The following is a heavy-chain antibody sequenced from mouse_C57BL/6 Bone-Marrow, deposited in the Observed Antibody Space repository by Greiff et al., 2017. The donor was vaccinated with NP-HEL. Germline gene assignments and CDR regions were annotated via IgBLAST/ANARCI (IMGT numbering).Heavy chain of an antibody. CDR1: GYTFTSYW. Sequence: QVQLQQPGAELVKPGASVKMSCKASGYTFTSYWITWVKQRPGQGLEWIGDIYPGSGSTNYNEKFKSKATLTVDTSSSTAYMQLSSLTSEDSAVYYCAANYGSSYDAMDYWGQGTSVTVSS. J-gene: IGHJ4*01. CDR3: AANYGSSYDAMDY. D-gene: IGHD1-1*01. CDR2: IYPGSGST. V-gene: IGHV1-55*01.